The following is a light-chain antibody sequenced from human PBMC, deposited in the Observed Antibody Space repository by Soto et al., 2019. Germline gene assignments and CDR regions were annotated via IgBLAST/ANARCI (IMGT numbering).Light chain of an antibody. CDR1: QSVSSY. V-gene: IGKV3-11*01. Sequence: EIVLTQSPATLSLSPGERATLSCRASQSVSSYLAWYQQKPGQAPRLLIYDASNRATGIPARFSGSGSGTDFTLTISSLEPEDFAVYYCQQRSNWPAAFGLRTRLEIK. J-gene: IGKJ5*01. CDR3: QQRSNWPAA. CDR2: DAS.